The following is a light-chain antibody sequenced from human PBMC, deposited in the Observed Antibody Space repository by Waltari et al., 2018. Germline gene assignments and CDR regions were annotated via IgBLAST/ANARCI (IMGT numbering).Light chain of an antibody. CDR3: YSVSANSWV. CDR1: VLAKKY. Sequence: SYELTQPSSVSLSPGQTANITCSGNVLAKKYGRWLQQKPGQAPMLLIYRDNALPSGSPGRVSGSSSGNTVTLTISGAHVEDEADYYCYSVSANSWVFGGGTRLTVL. V-gene: IGLV3-27*01. CDR2: RDN. J-gene: IGLJ3*02.